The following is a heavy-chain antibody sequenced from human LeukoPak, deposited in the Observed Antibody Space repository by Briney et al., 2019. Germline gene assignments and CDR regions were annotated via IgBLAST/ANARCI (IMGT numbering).Heavy chain of an antibody. J-gene: IGHJ4*01. Sequence: GGSLKLSCAASGFTFNSYSLHWVRQAPGKGLEWVAFIRYNGIDKLYGDSVKGRFTISRDNSESTLYLQMDNVRAEDTALYYCARDVFASGTLIDYWGQGTLVIVYS. V-gene: IGHV3-30*02. CDR3: ARDVFASGTLIDY. CDR2: IRYNGIDK. CDR1: GFTFNSYS. D-gene: IGHD3-10*01.